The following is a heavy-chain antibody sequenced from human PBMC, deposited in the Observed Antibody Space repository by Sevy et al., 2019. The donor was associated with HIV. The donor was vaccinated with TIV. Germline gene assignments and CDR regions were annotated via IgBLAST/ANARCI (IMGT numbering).Heavy chain of an antibody. V-gene: IGHV1-18*01. Sequence: ASVKVSCKASGYTFTNYHITWVRQAPGQGLEWMGWITPNNGNTDYLQRLQGRVTMTTDTSTSTAYMELRNLKSDDTAVYYCARAPSGSQGPGQYFHHWGQGTLVTVSS. D-gene: IGHD1-26*01. J-gene: IGHJ1*01. CDR2: ITPNNGNT. CDR1: GYTFTNYH. CDR3: ARAPSGSQGPGQYFHH.